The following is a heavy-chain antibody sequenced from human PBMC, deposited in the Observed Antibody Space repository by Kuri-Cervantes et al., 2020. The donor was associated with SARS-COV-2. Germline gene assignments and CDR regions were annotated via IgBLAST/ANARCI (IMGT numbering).Heavy chain of an antibody. CDR3: ARDGGGWFDP. V-gene: IGHV3-30-3*01. Sequence: GGSLRLSCAASGITFSSYAMHWVRQAPGKGLEWVAVISYDGSNKYYADSVKGRFTISRDNSKNTLCLQMNSLRAEDTAVYYCARDGGGWFDPWGQGTLVTVSS. J-gene: IGHJ5*02. CDR1: GITFSSYA. CDR2: ISYDGSNK. D-gene: IGHD3-16*01.